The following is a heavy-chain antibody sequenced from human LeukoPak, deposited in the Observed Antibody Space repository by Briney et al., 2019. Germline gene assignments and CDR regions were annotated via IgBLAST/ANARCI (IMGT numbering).Heavy chain of an antibody. V-gene: IGHV1-69*13. D-gene: IGHD3-10*01. J-gene: IGHJ5*02. Sequence: SVKVSCKASGGTFSSYAISWVRQAPGLGLEWMGGIIPIFGTANYAQKFQGRVTITADESTSTAYMELSSLRSEDTAVYYCARALLWFGELYNWFDPWGQGTLVTVSS. CDR1: GGTFSSYA. CDR3: ARALLWFGELYNWFDP. CDR2: IIPIFGTA.